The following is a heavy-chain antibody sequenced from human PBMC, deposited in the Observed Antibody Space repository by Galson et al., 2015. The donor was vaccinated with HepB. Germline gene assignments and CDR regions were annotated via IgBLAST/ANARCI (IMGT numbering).Heavy chain of an antibody. V-gene: IGHV3-66*01. Sequence: SLRLSCAASGFTVSSNYVSWVRQAPGKGLEWVSVIYSGGSTYYADSVKGRFTISRDNSKNTLYLQMNSLRAEDTAVYYCARDLHYGSGSYHYYYGMDVWGQGTTVTVSS. D-gene: IGHD3-10*01. CDR3: ARDLHYGSGSYHYYYGMDV. CDR1: GFTVSSNY. J-gene: IGHJ6*02. CDR2: IYSGGST.